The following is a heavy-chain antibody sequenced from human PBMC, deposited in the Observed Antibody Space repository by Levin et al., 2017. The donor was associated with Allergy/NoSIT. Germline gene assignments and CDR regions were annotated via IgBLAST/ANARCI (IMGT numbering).Heavy chain of an antibody. CDR3: TRDDRDGYDF. J-gene: IGHJ4*02. V-gene: IGHV4-59*01. CDR1: GGSITNYY. D-gene: IGHD5-24*01. Sequence: RSQTLSLTCSVSGGSITNYYWSWIRQSPGKGLEWIGYIYHGGSTNYNPSLKSRLTISLDTSKNQFSLRLTSVTPADTAVYYCTRDDRDGYDFWGQGILVTVAS. CDR2: IYHGGST.